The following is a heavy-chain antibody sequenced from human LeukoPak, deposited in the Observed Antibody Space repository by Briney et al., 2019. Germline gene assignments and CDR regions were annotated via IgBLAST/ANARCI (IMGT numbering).Heavy chain of an antibody. D-gene: IGHD3-22*01. CDR1: GFTFSSHA. V-gene: IGHV3-30*04. J-gene: IGHJ4*02. Sequence: PGGSLRLSCVASGFTFSSHAMNWVRQAPGKGLEWVAVISYDGSNKYYVDSVKGRFTISRDNSKNTLYLQMNSLRAEDTAVYYCAKDGSGYYDSSGYYYGDYWGQGTLVTVSS. CDR2: ISYDGSNK. CDR3: AKDGSGYYDSSGYYYGDY.